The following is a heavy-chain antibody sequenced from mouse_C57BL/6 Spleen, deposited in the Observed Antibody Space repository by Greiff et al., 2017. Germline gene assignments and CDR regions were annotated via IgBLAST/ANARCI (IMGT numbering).Heavy chain of an antibody. CDR3: ARCDYYGSSYYFDY. J-gene: IGHJ2*01. CDR1: GYSITGDW. Sequence: QVQLQQSGAELMKPGASVSLSCKATGYSITGDWLERGKQRFGHGLVGSGEYLPGSGSTNYNEKFKGKATFTADTSSNTAYMQLSSLTTEDSAIYYCARCDYYGSSYYFDYWGQGTTLTVSS. CDR2: YLPGSGST. V-gene: IGHV1-9*01. D-gene: IGHD1-1*01.